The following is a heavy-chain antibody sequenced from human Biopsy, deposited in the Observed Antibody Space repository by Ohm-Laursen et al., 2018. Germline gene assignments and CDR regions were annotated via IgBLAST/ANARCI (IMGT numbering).Heavy chain of an antibody. Sequence: SLRLSCAAFGFTFSTYWMTWVRQAPGKGLEWVANMKRDGSQSNHADSVKGRFTISRDNAKNSLYLQMNSLRAEDTAVYYCTRDTTYYAGTTYYDALDVWGQGTTVTVSS. D-gene: IGHD2/OR15-2a*01. CDR1: GFTFSTYW. V-gene: IGHV3-7*01. CDR3: TRDTTYYAGTTYYDALDV. J-gene: IGHJ3*01. CDR2: MKRDGSQS.